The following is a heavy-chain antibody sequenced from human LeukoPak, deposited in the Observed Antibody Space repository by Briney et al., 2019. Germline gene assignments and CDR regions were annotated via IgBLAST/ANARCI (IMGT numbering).Heavy chain of an antibody. CDR1: GGSISSYY. CDR3: AREHITMIEDY. J-gene: IGHJ4*02. V-gene: IGHV4-4*07. CDR2: IYTSGST. D-gene: IGHD3-22*01. Sequence: SETLSLTCTVSGGSISSYYWSWIRQPAGKGLEWIGRIYTSGSTNYNPSLKSRVTMSVDTSKKQFLLKMSSVHSVVTAVYYCAREHITMIEDYWAQETLLTVSS.